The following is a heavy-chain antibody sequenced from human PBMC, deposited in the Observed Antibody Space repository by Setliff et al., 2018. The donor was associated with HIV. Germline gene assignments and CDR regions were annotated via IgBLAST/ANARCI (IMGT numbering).Heavy chain of an antibody. V-gene: IGHV1-2*04. CDR1: GYTFTGYY. CDR2: INPNSGGT. Sequence: ASVKVSCKASGYTFTGYYMHWVRQAPGQGLEWMGWINPNSGGTNYAQKFQGWVTMTRDTSVSTAYMQPSRLRSDDTAVYYCARGGVLRYFDWLHQGHRDYFDYWGQGTLVTVSS. CDR3: ARGGVLRYFDWLHQGHRDYFDY. J-gene: IGHJ4*02. D-gene: IGHD3-9*01.